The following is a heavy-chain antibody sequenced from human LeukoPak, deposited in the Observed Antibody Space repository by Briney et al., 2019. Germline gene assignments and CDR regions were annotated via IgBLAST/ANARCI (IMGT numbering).Heavy chain of an antibody. CDR1: GGSISSSNW. Sequence: SGTLSLTCAVSGGSISSSNWWSWVRQPPGKGLEWIGEIYHSGSTNYNPSLKSRVTISVGKSKNQFSLKLSSVTAADTAVYYCARVARYYDYVWGSYRYGYYFDYWGQGTLVTVSS. CDR2: IYHSGST. J-gene: IGHJ4*02. CDR3: ARVARYYDYVWGSYRYGYYFDY. V-gene: IGHV4-4*02. D-gene: IGHD3-16*02.